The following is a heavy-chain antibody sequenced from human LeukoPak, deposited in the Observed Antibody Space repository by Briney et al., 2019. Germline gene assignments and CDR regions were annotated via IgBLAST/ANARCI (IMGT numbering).Heavy chain of an antibody. CDR3: ARVPGDDYYFDY. D-gene: IGHD7-27*01. Sequence: ASVKVSGKASGYTFTGYYMHWVRQAPGQGLEWMGWINPNSGGTNYAQKFQGRVTMTRDTSISTAYMELSRLRSDDTAVYYCARVPGDDYYFDYWGQGTLVTVSS. J-gene: IGHJ4*02. CDR2: INPNSGGT. V-gene: IGHV1-2*02. CDR1: GYTFTGYY.